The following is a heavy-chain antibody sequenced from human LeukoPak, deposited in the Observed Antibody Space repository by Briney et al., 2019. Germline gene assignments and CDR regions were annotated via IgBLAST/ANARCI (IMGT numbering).Heavy chain of an antibody. Sequence: SETLSLTCTVSGGSISSTSYYWDWIRQPPGEGLEWIGSIYYSGSTYYNPSLKSRVTIPIDTSKNQFSLKLSSVTAADTAVYYCASPYSSNWYNWFDPWGQGTLVTVSS. J-gene: IGHJ5*02. CDR3: ASPYSSNWYNWFDP. CDR2: IYYSGST. D-gene: IGHD6-13*01. CDR1: GGSISSTSYY. V-gene: IGHV4-39*01.